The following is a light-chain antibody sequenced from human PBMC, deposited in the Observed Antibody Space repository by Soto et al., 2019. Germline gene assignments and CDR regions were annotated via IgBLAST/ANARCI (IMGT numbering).Light chain of an antibody. Sequence: QPVLTQPRSVSGSPGQSVTISCTGTSSDVGGYNYVSWYQHHPGKAPKLMIYDVTKRPSGVPDRFSGSKSGYTASLTISGLQAEDEADYYCCSYAGSYTRSVFGGGTKVTVL. CDR3: CSYAGSYTRSV. CDR1: SSDVGGYNY. V-gene: IGLV2-11*01. J-gene: IGLJ2*01. CDR2: DVT.